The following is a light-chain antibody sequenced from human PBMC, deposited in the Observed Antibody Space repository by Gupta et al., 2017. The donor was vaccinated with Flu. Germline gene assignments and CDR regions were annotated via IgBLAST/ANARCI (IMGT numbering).Light chain of an antibody. J-gene: IGKJ4*01. CDR2: DAS. CDR3: QQDGILVT. Sequence: SFRSASVGDRVTITSQASQGINNSLNWYQQKPGQAPGLLIYDASKWETGVPSRFSGSGSGTDFTFTISGVQAEDIATYYCQQDGILVTFGGGTKVEIK. V-gene: IGKV1-33*01. CDR1: QGINNS.